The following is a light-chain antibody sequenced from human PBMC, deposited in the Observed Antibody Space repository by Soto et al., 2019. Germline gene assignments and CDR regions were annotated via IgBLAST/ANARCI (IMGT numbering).Light chain of an antibody. V-gene: IGKV1-27*01. J-gene: IGKJ1*01. CDR3: QKYHSAPRT. Sequence: DIQMTQSPSSLSASVGDSVTITCRASQGISNYLAWYQQKPGKVPKLLIYAASTLQSGVPSRFSGSGSGTDFTLTISSLQPEDVSTYYCQKYHSAPRTFVQGTKVEIK. CDR1: QGISNY. CDR2: AAS.